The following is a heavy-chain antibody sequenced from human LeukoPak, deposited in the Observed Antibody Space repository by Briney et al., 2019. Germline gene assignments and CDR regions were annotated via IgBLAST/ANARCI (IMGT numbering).Heavy chain of an antibody. D-gene: IGHD6-13*01. CDR3: ARVARIAAAVRGAFDI. V-gene: IGHV4-59*01. CDR2: IYYSGST. J-gene: IGHJ3*02. CDR1: GGSISSYY. Sequence: SETLSLTCTVSGGSISSYYWSWIRQPPGKGLEWIGYIYYSGSTNYNPSLKSRVTISVDTSKNQFSLKLGSVTAADTAVYYCARVARIAAAVRGAFDIWGQGTMVTVSS.